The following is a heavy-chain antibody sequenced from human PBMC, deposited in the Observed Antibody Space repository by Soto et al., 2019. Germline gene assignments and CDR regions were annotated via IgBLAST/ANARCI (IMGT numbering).Heavy chain of an antibody. CDR1: GFNVNSDY. D-gene: IGHD3-22*01. Sequence: EVQLVESGGGLIQPGGSLRLSCSASGFNVNSDYMDWVRQAPGKGLEWVSALSASGLPFYAAPVQGRFPISRDDAKNTLYLEMNSLRVEDTAVYYCVRDSETSSSWSLDFWGQGTLVTVSS. V-gene: IGHV3-53*01. J-gene: IGHJ4*02. CDR2: LSASGLP. CDR3: VRDSETSSSWSLDF.